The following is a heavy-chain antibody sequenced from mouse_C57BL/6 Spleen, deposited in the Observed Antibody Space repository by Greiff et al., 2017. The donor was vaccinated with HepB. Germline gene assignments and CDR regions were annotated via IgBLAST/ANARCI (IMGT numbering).Heavy chain of an antibody. J-gene: IGHJ4*01. CDR2: IYPSDSET. V-gene: IGHV1-61*01. Sequence: QVQLQQPGAELVRPGSSVKLSCKASGYTFTSYWMDWVKQRPGQGLEWIGNIYPSDSETHYNQKFKDKATLTVDKSSSTAYMQLSSLTSEDSAVYYCARGDTTVVAPYAMDYWGQGTSVTVSS. CDR1: GYTFTSYW. CDR3: ARGDTTVVAPYAMDY. D-gene: IGHD1-1*01.